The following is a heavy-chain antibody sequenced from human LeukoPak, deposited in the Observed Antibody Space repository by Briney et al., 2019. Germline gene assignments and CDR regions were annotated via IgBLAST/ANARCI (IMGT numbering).Heavy chain of an antibody. D-gene: IGHD6-19*01. CDR2: INPNSGGT. J-gene: IGHJ4*02. CDR3: ARGSGQWLGIDY. Sequence: ASVKVSCKASGYTFTSYDINWVRQATGQGLEWMGWINPNSGGTNYAQKFQGRVTMTRDTSISTAYMELSSLRSEDTAVYYCARGSGQWLGIDYWGQGTLVTVSS. V-gene: IGHV1-2*02. CDR1: GYTFTSYD.